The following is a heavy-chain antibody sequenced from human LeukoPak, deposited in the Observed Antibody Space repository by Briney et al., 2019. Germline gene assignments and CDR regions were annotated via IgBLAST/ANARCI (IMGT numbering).Heavy chain of an antibody. CDR3: AGDSQLPDIYY. D-gene: IGHD2-2*01. CDR1: GGSICSSSYY. J-gene: IGHJ4*02. V-gene: IGHV4-39*02. CDR2: IYYSGRT. Sequence: PSETLSLTCTVSGGSICSSSYYCGWIRQPPGKGLEWVVCIYYSGRTYYNPSLKSPVTISVDTSKNQSSLKLSSLPAAGTAVDYRAGDSQLPDIYYWGQGTPVTASS.